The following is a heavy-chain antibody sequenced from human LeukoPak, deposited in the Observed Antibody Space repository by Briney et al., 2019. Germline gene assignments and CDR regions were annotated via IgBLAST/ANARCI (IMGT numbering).Heavy chain of an antibody. CDR2: IYYSGST. J-gene: IGHJ4*02. Sequence: PSETLSLTCTVSGGSISSYYWSWIRQPPGKGLEWIGYIYYSGSTNYNPSLKSRVTISVDTSKNQFSLKLSSVTAADTAVYYCARVGFYSGSYYFDYWGQGTLVTVSS. CDR3: ARVGFYSGSYYFDY. D-gene: IGHD1-26*01. V-gene: IGHV4-59*08. CDR1: GGSISSYY.